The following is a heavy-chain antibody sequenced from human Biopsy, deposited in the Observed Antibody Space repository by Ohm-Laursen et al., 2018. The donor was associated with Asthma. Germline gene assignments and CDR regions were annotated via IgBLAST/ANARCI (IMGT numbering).Heavy chain of an antibody. CDR3: ARGLDYSGRSGFDY. CDR2: ISYDGNHK. Sequence: SLRLSCAASGFMFRSFGMHWVRQAPGKGLEWVAVISYDGNHKFYEDSVKGRFTISRDNSKNTLYLQMNSLRVEDTAVYYCARGLDYSGRSGFDYWGQGTLVIVSS. V-gene: IGHV3-30*03. D-gene: IGHD3-10*01. CDR1: GFMFRSFG. J-gene: IGHJ4*02.